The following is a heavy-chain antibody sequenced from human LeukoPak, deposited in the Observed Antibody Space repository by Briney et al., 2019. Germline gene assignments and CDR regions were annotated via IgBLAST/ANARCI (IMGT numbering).Heavy chain of an antibody. D-gene: IGHD3-22*01. V-gene: IGHV1-69*13. CDR2: IIPIVGTT. Sequence: SVKVSCKASGGTFSSYAFSWVRQAPGQGLEWTGGIIPIVGTTNYAQMFQGRVTITADESTSTAYMKLSSLRSEDTAVYYCARGGYYYDSSGYSHLPDYWGQGTLVTVSA. J-gene: IGHJ4*02. CDR3: ARGGYYYDSSGYSHLPDY. CDR1: GGTFSSYA.